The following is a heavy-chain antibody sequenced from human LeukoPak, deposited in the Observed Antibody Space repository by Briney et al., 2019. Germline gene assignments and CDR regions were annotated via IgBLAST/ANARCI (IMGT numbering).Heavy chain of an antibody. Sequence: PSETLSLTCTISGGSISSGGYYWSWIRQHPGKGLEWIGYIYYSGSTYYNPSLKSRVTISVDTSKNQFPLKLSSVTAADTAVYYCARVTTISGPVAFDIWGQGTMVTVSS. CDR1: GGSISSGGYY. J-gene: IGHJ3*02. CDR3: ARVTTISGPVAFDI. V-gene: IGHV4-31*03. D-gene: IGHD4-17*01. CDR2: IYYSGST.